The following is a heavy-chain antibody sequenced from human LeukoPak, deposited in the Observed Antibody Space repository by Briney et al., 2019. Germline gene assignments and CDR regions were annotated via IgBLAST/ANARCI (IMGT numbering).Heavy chain of an antibody. V-gene: IGHV4-39*07. D-gene: IGHD3-3*01. CDR3: ARDPMSGYYN. Sequence: SETLSLTCTVSGGSISSSSYYWVWIRQPPGKGLEWIGSIYYSGSTYYNPSLKSRVTISVDTSKNQFSLKLSSVTAADTAVYYCARDPMSGYYNWGQGTLVTVSS. J-gene: IGHJ4*02. CDR1: GGSISSSSYY. CDR2: IYYSGST.